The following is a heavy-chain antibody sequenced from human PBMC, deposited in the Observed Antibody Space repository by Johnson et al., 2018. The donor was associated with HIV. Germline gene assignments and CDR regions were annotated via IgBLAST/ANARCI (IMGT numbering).Heavy chain of an antibody. V-gene: IGHV3-20*04. J-gene: IGHJ3*01. CDR3: ATEAGIELWLIDAFDL. CDR1: GFTFDDYG. D-gene: IGHD5-18*01. CDR2: ITWNGGST. Sequence: MLLVESGGGVVRPGGSLRLSCAASGFTFDDYGMSWVRQAPGKGLEWVSGITWNGGSTGYADSVKGRFTISRDDSKNTLYLQMNSLKTEDTAVYYCATEAGIELWLIDAFDLWGQGTMVTVSS.